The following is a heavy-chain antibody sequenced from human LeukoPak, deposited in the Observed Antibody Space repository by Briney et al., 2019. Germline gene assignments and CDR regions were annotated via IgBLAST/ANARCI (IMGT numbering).Heavy chain of an antibody. CDR2: ISWNSGTI. Sequence: GGSLRLSCAASGFTLDDYAMHWVRQAPGKGLEWVSGISWNSGTIGYADSVKGRFTISRDNAKNSLYLQMNSLRPEDTALYYCAKVAHKLYSSSSWPHFDYWGQGTLVTVSS. CDR1: GFTLDDYA. J-gene: IGHJ4*02. CDR3: AKVAHKLYSSSSWPHFDY. D-gene: IGHD6-13*01. V-gene: IGHV3-9*01.